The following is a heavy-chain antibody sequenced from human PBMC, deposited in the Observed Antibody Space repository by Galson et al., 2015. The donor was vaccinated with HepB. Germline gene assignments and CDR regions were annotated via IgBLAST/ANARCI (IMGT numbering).Heavy chain of an antibody. D-gene: IGHD3-16*01. CDR1: GYIFTTKW. J-gene: IGHJ5*02. CDR3: ASVQSAPLQGDWFHP. Sequence: QSGAEVKKPGESLKISCKVSGYIFTTKWIGWVRQMPGKGLEWMGIIFPADSDTRYSPAFQGRVTISADKSISTAYLQWNSLKASDTAIYYCASVQSAPLQGDWFHPWGQGTLVTVSS. CDR2: IFPADSDT. V-gene: IGHV5-51*03.